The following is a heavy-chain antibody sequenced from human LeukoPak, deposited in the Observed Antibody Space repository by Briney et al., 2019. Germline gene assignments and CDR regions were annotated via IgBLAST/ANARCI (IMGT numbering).Heavy chain of an antibody. Sequence: ASVKVSCKTSGYTFTSYYIHWVRQAPGQGLEWMGIINPSGGSTSYAQKFQGRVTMTRDTSTSTLYMYLSSLRSEDTAVYYCAREGQDDSSGFDYWGQGTLVTVSS. D-gene: IGHD3-22*01. J-gene: IGHJ4*02. CDR1: GYTFTSYY. CDR2: INPSGGST. V-gene: IGHV1-46*01. CDR3: AREGQDDSSGFDY.